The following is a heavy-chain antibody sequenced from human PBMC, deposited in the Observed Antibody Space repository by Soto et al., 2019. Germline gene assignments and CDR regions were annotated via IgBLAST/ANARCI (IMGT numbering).Heavy chain of an antibody. J-gene: IGHJ3*02. V-gene: IGHV1-3*04. CDR1: GYFFTAFA. CDR2: TNTDNGNT. D-gene: IGHD3-3*01. CDR3: ARCITIFGVALGAFDI. Sequence: ASVKVSCKASGYFFTAFAIHWVRQAPGQRLEWMGWTNTDNGNTKYSRKLQGRVTITRDTSASTAYMELSSLRSEDTAVYYCARCITIFGVALGAFDIWGQGTMVTVSS.